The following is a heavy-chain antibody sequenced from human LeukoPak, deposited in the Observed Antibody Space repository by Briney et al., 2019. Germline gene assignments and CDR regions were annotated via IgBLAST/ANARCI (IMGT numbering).Heavy chain of an antibody. J-gene: IGHJ3*02. D-gene: IGHD3-22*01. CDR3: ASLGGYYESSSYSQLDAFDI. Sequence: PSETLSLTCTVSNGSISNYFWSWIRQPPGKGLEWIGYVHHSGTANYNPSLMSRVNISIDTSEYRLSLKLSSVTAADTPLYYCASLGGYYESSSYSQLDAFDIWGQGTVVTVSS. CDR1: NGSISNYF. V-gene: IGHV4-59*01. CDR2: VHHSGTA.